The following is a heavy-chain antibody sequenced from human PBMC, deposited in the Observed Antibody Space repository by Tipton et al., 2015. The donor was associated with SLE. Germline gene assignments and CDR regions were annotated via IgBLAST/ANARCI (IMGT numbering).Heavy chain of an antibody. V-gene: IGHV4-59*11. CDR3: ARDGDDFWSGYHQFDP. D-gene: IGHD3-3*01. CDR1: GGSISSHY. J-gene: IGHJ5*02. CDR2: INYSGST. Sequence: TLSLTCTVSGGSISSHYWSWIRRPPGKALEWIAYINYSGSTNYNPSLKSRVTMSVDTSKNQFSLKLSSVTAADTAVYYCARDGDDFWSGYHQFDPWGQGTLVTVS.